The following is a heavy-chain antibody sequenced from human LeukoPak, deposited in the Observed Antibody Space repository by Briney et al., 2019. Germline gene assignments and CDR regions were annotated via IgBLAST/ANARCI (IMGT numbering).Heavy chain of an antibody. CDR3: ARFTMTTVTPGAFDI. Sequence: SETLSLTCTVSGGSVSSGSYYWSWIRQPPGKGLEWIGYIYYSGSTNYNPSLKSRVTISVGTSKNQFSLKLSSGTAADTAVYYCARFTMTTVTPGAFDIWGQGTMVTVSS. D-gene: IGHD4-17*01. CDR2: IYYSGST. CDR1: GGSVSSGSYY. J-gene: IGHJ3*02. V-gene: IGHV4-61*01.